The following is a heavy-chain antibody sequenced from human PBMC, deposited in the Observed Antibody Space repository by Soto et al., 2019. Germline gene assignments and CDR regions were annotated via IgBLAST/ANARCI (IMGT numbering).Heavy chain of an antibody. Sequence: GGSLRLYCAGSGFTFRDYYMGWIRQAPGKGLEWVSYISSSGSTTYYADSVKGRFTISRDNSKNMLYIQMNSLRAEDTAVYYCARSGYTSSWTGYYFDYWGQGTLVTV. J-gene: IGHJ4*02. CDR2: ISSSGSTT. CDR1: GFTFRDYY. V-gene: IGHV3-11*01. D-gene: IGHD6-13*01. CDR3: ARSGYTSSWTGYYFDY.